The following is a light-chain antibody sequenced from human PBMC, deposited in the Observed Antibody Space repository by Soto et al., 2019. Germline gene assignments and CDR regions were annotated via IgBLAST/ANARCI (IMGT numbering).Light chain of an antibody. CDR2: RNN. CDR1: TSNIGSNY. CDR3: ATWDDSLTGVYV. Sequence: QSVLTQPPSASGTPGQGVTISCSGSTSNIGSNYVYWYQQLPGTAPKLLIYRNNQRPSGVPDRFSGSKSGTSASLAISGLRSDDEADYFCATWDDSLTGVYVFGTGTKVTVL. J-gene: IGLJ1*01. V-gene: IGLV1-47*01.